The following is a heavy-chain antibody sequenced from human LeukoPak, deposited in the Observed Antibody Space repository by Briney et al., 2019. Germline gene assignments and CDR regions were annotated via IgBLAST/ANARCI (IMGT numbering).Heavy chain of an antibody. V-gene: IGHV3-66*01. Sequence: PGGSLRLSCAASGFTVSSNYMSWVRQAPGRGLEWVSVIYSGGSTYYADSVKGRFTISRDNSKNTLYLQMSSLRAEDTAVYYCARFYGSGSYETYWGQGTLVTVSS. CDR3: ARFYGSGSYETY. CDR2: IYSGGST. D-gene: IGHD3-10*01. CDR1: GFTVSSNY. J-gene: IGHJ4*02.